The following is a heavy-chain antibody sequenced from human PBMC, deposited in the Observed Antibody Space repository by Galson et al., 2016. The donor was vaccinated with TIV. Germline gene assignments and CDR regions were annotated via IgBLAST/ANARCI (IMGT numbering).Heavy chain of an antibody. Sequence: SLRLSCAASGFTFGDYTMTWFRQAPGKGLEWVGFIRRKAYGGTTEYVASVKGRFTISRDDSKSIAYLQMNSLKTEDTAVYYCTREPYCGSGNVPLYWGQGTLVTVSS. V-gene: IGHV3-49*03. J-gene: IGHJ4*02. CDR1: GFTFGDYT. CDR2: IRRKAYGGTT. D-gene: IGHD3-10*01. CDR3: TREPYCGSGNVPLY.